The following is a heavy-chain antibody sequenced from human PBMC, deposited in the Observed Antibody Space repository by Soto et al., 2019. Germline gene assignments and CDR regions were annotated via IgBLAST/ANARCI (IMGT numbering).Heavy chain of an antibody. D-gene: IGHD4-17*01. CDR3: ARATSRTSTDFDY. V-gene: IGHV3-53*01. J-gene: IGHJ4*02. CDR2: IYSSGST. Sequence: GGSLRLSCAASGFTVSSNYMSWVRQAPGKGLEWVSVIYSSGSTYYADSVKGRFTISRDNSKNTLYLQMNSLRAEDTAVYYCARATSRTSTDFDYWGQGTLVTVSS. CDR1: GFTVSSNY.